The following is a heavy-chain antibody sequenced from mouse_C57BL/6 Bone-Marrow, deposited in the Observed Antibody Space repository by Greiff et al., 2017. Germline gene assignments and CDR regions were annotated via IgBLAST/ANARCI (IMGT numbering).Heavy chain of an antibody. V-gene: IGHV1-7*01. Sequence: VQLQQSGAELAKPGASVKLSCKASGYTFTSYWMHWVKQRPGQGLEWIGYINPSSGYTKYNEKFKNKATLTADKSSSTAYMQLSRLTYEDSAVYCCAMEPLWYFDVWGTGTTVTVSS. CDR1: GYTFTSYW. J-gene: IGHJ1*03. CDR2: INPSSGYT. CDR3: AMEPLWYFDV.